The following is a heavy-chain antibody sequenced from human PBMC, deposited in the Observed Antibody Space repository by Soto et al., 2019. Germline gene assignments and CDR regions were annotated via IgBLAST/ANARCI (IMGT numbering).Heavy chain of an antibody. J-gene: IGHJ2*01. CDR3: VKDNLQSGSYENWYFDL. D-gene: IGHD1-26*01. CDR1: GFTFSSYG. Sequence: QVQLVESGGGVVQPGRSLRLSCVGSGFTFSSYGMHWVRQAPGKGLEWLAVISFDGNYKYHADSVKGRFTISRDNSKNTLFLEMSRLRPEETAVYYCVKDNLQSGSYENWYFDLWGRGTMVTVSS. CDR2: ISFDGNYK. V-gene: IGHV3-30*18.